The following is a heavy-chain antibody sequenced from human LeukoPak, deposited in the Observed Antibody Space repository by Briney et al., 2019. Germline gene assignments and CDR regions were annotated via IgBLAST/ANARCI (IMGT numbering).Heavy chain of an antibody. J-gene: IGHJ4*02. CDR3: VTVRIVPWYSGSAPFDY. D-gene: IGHD1-26*01. V-gene: IGHV1-24*01. Sequence: ASVKVSCKVSGYTLTELSMHWVRQVPGKGLEWMGGFDPEDGETIYAQKFQGRLTLTEDTSTDTAYMELSSLRSEDTAVYYCVTVRIVPWYSGSAPFDYWGQGTLVTVSS. CDR2: FDPEDGET. CDR1: GYTLTELS.